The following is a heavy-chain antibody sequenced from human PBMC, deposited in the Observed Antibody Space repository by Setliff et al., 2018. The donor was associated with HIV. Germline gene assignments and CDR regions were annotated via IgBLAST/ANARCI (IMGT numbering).Heavy chain of an antibody. Sequence: GASVKVSCKASGYNLHNYGITWVRQAPGQGLEWMGWINTHTGNTNSAQRFHGRVTMTTDTSTSTAYMELRSLRSDDTAVYYCARSLYDSSDYPMTYWGQGTLVTVSS. D-gene: IGHD3-22*01. CDR2: INTHTGNT. CDR1: GYNLHNYG. V-gene: IGHV1-18*01. J-gene: IGHJ4*02. CDR3: ARSLYDSSDYPMTY.